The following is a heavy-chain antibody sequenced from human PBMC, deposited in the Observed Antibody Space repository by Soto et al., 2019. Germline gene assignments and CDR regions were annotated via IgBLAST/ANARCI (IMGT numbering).Heavy chain of an antibody. Sequence: EVQLVESGGGLVQPGGSLRLSCAASGFTFSSYSMNWVRQAPGKGLEWVSYMSSSSSTIYYADSVKGRFTISRDNAKNSLYLQRNSLRAEDTAVYYCARDAPPDDYWGQGTLVTVSS. CDR2: MSSSSSTI. CDR3: ARDAPPDDY. V-gene: IGHV3-48*04. CDR1: GFTFSSYS. J-gene: IGHJ4*02.